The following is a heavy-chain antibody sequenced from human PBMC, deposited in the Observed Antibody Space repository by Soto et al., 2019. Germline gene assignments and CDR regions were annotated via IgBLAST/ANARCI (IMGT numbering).Heavy chain of an antibody. CDR2: IYHSGST. V-gene: IGHV4-4*02. Sequence: PSETLSLTRAVSSGSISSSNWWSRVRQPPGKGLEWIGEIYHSGSTNYNPSLKSRVTISVDKSKNQFSLKLSSVTAADTAVYYCARDYYDILTGYYGFDYWGQGTLVKSPQ. D-gene: IGHD3-9*01. J-gene: IGHJ4*02. CDR3: ARDYYDILTGYYGFDY. CDR1: SGSISSSNW.